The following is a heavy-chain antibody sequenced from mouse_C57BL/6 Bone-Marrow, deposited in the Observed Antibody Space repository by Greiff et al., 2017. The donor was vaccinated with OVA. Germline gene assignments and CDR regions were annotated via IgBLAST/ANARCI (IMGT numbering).Heavy chain of an antibody. Sequence: QVQLQQPGAELVMPGASVKLSCKASGYTFTSYWMHWVKQRPGQGLEWIGEIDPSDSYTNYNQKFKGKSTLTVDKSSSTAYMQLSSLTSEDSAVHYCANNWFAYWGQGTLVTVSA. J-gene: IGHJ3*01. CDR2: IDPSDSYT. V-gene: IGHV1-69*01. CDR3: ANNWFAY. CDR1: GYTFTSYW.